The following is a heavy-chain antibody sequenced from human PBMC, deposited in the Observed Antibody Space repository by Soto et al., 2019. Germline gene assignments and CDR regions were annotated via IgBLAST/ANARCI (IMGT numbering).Heavy chain of an antibody. Sequence: GSLRLSCAASGFTFSSYAMIWVRQAPGKGLEWVSAISGSGGSTYYADSVKGRFTISRDNSKNTLYLQMNSLRAEDTAVYYCAGRLESITMVRPPQHWGQGTLVTVSS. CDR2: ISGSGGST. J-gene: IGHJ1*01. V-gene: IGHV3-23*01. D-gene: IGHD3-10*01. CDR1: GFTFSSYA. CDR3: AGRLESITMVRPPQH.